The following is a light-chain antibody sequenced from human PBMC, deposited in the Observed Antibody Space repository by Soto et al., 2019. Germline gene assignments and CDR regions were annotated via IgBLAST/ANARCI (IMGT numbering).Light chain of an antibody. CDR2: AAS. Sequence: DIQMTQSPSSLSASVGDRVTITCQASQSISSYLNWYQQKPGKAPNLLIYAASSLQSGVPSKFSGSGSGTDFTLTISSLQPEDFATYYCQQSYSSPSTFGPGTKVDIK. V-gene: IGKV1-39*01. J-gene: IGKJ3*01. CDR3: QQSYSSPST. CDR1: QSISSY.